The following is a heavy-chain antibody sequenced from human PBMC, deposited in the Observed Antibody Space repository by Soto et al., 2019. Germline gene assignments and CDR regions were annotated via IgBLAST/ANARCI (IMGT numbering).Heavy chain of an antibody. V-gene: IGHV6-1*01. Sequence: PSQTLSLTCAIPGDSVSSNTAAWNWIRSSPSRGLEWLGRTYYRSNWRHDYAVSVKSRITVNPDTSKNHFSLQLNSVTPDDTAVYYFARGVAGSGIYLCGQGALVTVSS. D-gene: IGHD6-19*01. CDR3: ARGVAGSGIYL. CDR1: GDSVSSNTAA. J-gene: IGHJ5*02. CDR2: TYYRSNWRH.